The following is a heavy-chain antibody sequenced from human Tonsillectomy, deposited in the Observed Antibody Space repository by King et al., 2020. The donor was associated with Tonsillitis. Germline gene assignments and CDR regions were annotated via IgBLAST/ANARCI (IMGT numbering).Heavy chain of an antibody. CDR2: IYYSGST. CDR3: ATSTYDFWSAYYS. V-gene: IGHV4-30-4*01. Sequence: PLQESGPGLVKPSQTLSLTCTVSGGSISSGDYYWRWIRQPPGKGLEWIGYIYYSGSTYYNPSLKSRVTISVDTSKNQFSLKLSSVTAADTAVYYCATSTYDFWSAYYSWGQGTLVTVSS. CDR1: GGSISSGDYY. D-gene: IGHD3-3*01. J-gene: IGHJ5*02.